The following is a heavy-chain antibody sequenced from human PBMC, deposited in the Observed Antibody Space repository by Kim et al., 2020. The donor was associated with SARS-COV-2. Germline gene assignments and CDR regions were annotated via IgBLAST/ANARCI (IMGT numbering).Heavy chain of an antibody. V-gene: IGHV3-21*01. D-gene: IGHD2-2*01. Sequence: ASVKGRLTISRDTAKNSLYLQMNSLGAEDTAVYYCARDRPPSLYYYGMDVWGQGTTVTVSS. CDR3: ARDRPPSLYYYGMDV. J-gene: IGHJ6*02.